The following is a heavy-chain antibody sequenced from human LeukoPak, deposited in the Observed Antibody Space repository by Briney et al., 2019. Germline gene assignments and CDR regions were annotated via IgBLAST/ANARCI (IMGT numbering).Heavy chain of an antibody. V-gene: IGHV1-46*01. CDR3: AKDMAAVAGQGYECFDY. CDR2: INPSGGST. CDR1: GYTFTSYY. D-gene: IGHD6-19*01. J-gene: IGHJ4*02. Sequence: ASVKVSCKASGYTFTSYYMHWVRQAPGQGLEWMGIINPSGGSTSYAQKFQGRVTMTRDMSTSTVYMELSSLRSEDTAVYYCAKDMAAVAGQGYECFDYWGQGTLVTVSS.